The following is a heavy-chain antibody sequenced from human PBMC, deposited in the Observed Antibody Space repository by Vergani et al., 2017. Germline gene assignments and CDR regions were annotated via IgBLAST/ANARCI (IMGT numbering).Heavy chain of an antibody. J-gene: IGHJ6*02. Sequence: QVQLQESGPGLVKPSQTLSLTCTVSGGSISSGSYYWSWIRQPAGKGLEWIGRIDTSGSTNYNPSLKSRVTISVDTSKNQFSLKLSSVTAADTAVYYCARDRFYDFWSGPPGGMDVWGQGTTVTVSS. CDR1: GGSISSGSYY. CDR3: ARDRFYDFWSGPPGGMDV. D-gene: IGHD3-3*01. V-gene: IGHV4-61*02. CDR2: IDTSGST.